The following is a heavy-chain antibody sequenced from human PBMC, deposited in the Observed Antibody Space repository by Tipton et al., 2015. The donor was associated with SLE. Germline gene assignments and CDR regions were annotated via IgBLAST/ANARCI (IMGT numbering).Heavy chain of an antibody. V-gene: IGHV3-21*06. Sequence: SLRLSCAASGFTFNCYSMNWVRHAPGTGLEWVASISSSGVYKYHADSVEGRFTISRDDAKNSLYLQMNSLRAEDTAVYYCATQADNWFDPCGQGRLVTVSS. CDR2: ISSSGVYK. J-gene: IGHJ5*02. CDR3: ATQADNWFDP. CDR1: GFTFNCYS.